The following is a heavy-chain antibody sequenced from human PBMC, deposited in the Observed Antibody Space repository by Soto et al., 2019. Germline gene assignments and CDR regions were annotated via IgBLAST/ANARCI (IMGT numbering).Heavy chain of an antibody. CDR1: GGTFSSYA. V-gene: IGHV1-69*13. CDR2: IIPIFGTA. D-gene: IGHD6-13*01. Sequence: GASVKVSCKASGGTFSSYAISWVRQAPGQGLEWMGGIIPIFGTANYAQKFQGRVTITADESTSTAYMELSSLRSEDTAVYYCARDWVYSSSWVYYYYGMDVWGQGTTVTVSS. CDR3: ARDWVYSSSWVYYYYGMDV. J-gene: IGHJ6*02.